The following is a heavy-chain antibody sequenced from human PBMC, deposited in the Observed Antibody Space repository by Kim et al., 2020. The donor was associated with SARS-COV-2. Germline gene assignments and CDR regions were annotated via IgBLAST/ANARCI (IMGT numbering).Heavy chain of an antibody. CDR3: ARGRSRLPRTSLVDP. CDR2: MNPNSGRT. D-gene: IGHD3-16*01. J-gene: IGHJ5*02. V-gene: IGHV1-8*01. CDR1: GYTFSSYD. Sequence: ASVKVSCTASGYTFSSYDINWVRQATGQGPEWMGWMNPNSGRTGYSQKFQGRVTMTSNTSINTAYMELSSLRSEDTAVYYCARGRSRLPRTSLVDPWGQGTLVTVSS.